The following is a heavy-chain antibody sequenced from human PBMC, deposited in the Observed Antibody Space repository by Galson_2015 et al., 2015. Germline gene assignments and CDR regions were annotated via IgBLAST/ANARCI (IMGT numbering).Heavy chain of an antibody. CDR3: ARAPSGSYYELGDAFDI. J-gene: IGHJ3*02. V-gene: IGHV3-33*01. CDR1: GFTFSSYG. Sequence: SLRLSCAASGFTFSSYGMHWVRQAPGKGLEWVAVIWYDRSNKYYADSVKGRFTISRDNSKDTLYLRMNSLRAEDTAVYYCARAPSGSYYELGDAFDIWGQGTMVTVSS. D-gene: IGHD1-26*01. CDR2: IWYDRSNK.